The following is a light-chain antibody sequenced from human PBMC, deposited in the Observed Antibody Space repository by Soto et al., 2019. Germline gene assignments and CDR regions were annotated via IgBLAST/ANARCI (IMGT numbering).Light chain of an antibody. CDR2: GPS. V-gene: IGKV3-15*01. J-gene: IGKJ2*02. Sequence: EIVMTQSPATLSVSPGESATLSCRASQSFSNTVGWYQQKPGQAPRLLIYGPSTRATGVPARFSGGGSGTEFTLTISSLESEDFAVYYCQHYNNWLRGTFGQGTKLEIK. CDR3: QHYNNWLRGT. CDR1: QSFSNT.